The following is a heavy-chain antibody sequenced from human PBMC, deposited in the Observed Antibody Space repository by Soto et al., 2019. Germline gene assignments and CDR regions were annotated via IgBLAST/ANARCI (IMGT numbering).Heavy chain of an antibody. CDR3: ARFIRLAGDY. Sequence: QVQLVQSGAEVKKPGASVKVSCKASGYTFTSYAMHWVRQAPGQRLEWMGWINAGNGNTKYSQKCQGRGTSNRDTSESTAYMDVRSLRSEDTAVYYFARFIRLAGDYWGQGTLVTVSS. V-gene: IGHV1-3*01. CDR2: INAGNGNT. J-gene: IGHJ4*02. CDR1: GYTFTSYA.